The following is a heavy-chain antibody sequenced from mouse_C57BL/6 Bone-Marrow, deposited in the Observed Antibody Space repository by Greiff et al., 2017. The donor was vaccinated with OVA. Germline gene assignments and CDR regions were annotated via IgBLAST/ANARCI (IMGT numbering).Heavy chain of an antibody. CDR3: TVVSLGSSSHWYIDV. J-gene: IGHJ1*03. V-gene: IGHV6-3*01. CDR1: GFTFSNYW. Sequence: EVKLVESGGGLVQPGGSMKLSCVASGFTFSNYWMNWVRQSPEKGLEWVAQIRLKSDTYASPYAVSVKGRFTISRDDSKSSVYLQMNNLRAEDTGIYYCTVVSLGSSSHWYIDVWGTGTTVTVSS. D-gene: IGHD1-1*01. CDR2: IRLKSDTYAS.